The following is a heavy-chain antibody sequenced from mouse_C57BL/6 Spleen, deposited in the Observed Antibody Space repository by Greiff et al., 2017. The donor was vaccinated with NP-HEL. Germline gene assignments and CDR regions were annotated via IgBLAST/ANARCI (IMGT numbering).Heavy chain of an antibody. V-gene: IGHV1-52*01. CDR3: ARSLTYYGSSLYYFDY. D-gene: IGHD1-1*01. CDR1: GYTFTSYW. CDR2: IDPSDSET. Sequence: VQLQQPGAELVRPGSSVKLSCKASGYTFTSYWMHWVKQRPIQGLEWIGNIDPSDSETHYNQKFKDKATLTVDKSSSTAYMQLSSLTSEDSAVYYCARSLTYYGSSLYYFDYWGQGTTLTVSS. J-gene: IGHJ2*01.